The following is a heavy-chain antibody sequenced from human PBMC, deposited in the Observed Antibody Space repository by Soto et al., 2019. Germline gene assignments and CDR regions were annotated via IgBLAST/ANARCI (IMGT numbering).Heavy chain of an antibody. CDR1: GGSISSYY. CDR3: ARQSSYGYLVCFDY. V-gene: IGHV4-59*08. Sequence: SETLSLTCTVSGGSISSYYWSWIRQPPGKGLEWIGYIYYSGSTNYNPSLKSRVTISVDTSKNQFSLKLSSVTAADTAVYYCARQSSYGYLVCFDYWGQGTLVTVSS. D-gene: IGHD5-18*01. CDR2: IYYSGST. J-gene: IGHJ4*02.